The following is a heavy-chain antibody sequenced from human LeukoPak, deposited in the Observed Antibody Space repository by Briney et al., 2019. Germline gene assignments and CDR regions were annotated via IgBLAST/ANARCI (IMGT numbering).Heavy chain of an antibody. J-gene: IGHJ4*02. Sequence: GGSLRLSCAASGFTFSGSAMHWVRQASGKWLEWVGRIRSKANSYATAYAASVKGRFTISRDDSKNTAYLQMNSLKTEDTAVYYCTRPGEGWLHFDYWGQGTLVTVSS. CDR1: GFTFSGSA. V-gene: IGHV3-73*01. CDR2: IRSKANSYAT. CDR3: TRPGEGWLHFDY. D-gene: IGHD5-12*01.